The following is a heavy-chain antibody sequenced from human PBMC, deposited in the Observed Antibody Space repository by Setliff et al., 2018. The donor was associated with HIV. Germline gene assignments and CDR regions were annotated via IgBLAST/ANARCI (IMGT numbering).Heavy chain of an antibody. J-gene: IGHJ4*02. Sequence: PSETLSLTCTVSGGSISSGSYYWSWIRQPAGKGLEWIGRIYTSGSTNYNPSLESRVTISVDTSKNQFSLKLSSVTAADTAVYYCARGSSWPYYFDYWGRGTLVTVSS. D-gene: IGHD6-13*01. CDR3: ARGSSWPYYFDY. V-gene: IGHV4-61*02. CDR2: IYTSGST. CDR1: GGSISSGSYY.